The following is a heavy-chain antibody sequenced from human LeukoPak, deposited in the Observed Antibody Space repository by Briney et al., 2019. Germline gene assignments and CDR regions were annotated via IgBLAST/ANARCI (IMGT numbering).Heavy chain of an antibody. CDR3: AKDFWSGSKSPIDY. CDR2: IYYSGST. CDR1: GGSISSYY. V-gene: IGHV4-59*01. Sequence: SETLSLTCTVSGGSISSYYWSWIRQPPGKGLEWIGYIYYSGSTNYNPSLKSRVTISVDTSKNQFSLKLSSVTAADTAVYYCAKDFWSGSKSPIDYWGQGTLVTVSS. J-gene: IGHJ4*02. D-gene: IGHD3-3*01.